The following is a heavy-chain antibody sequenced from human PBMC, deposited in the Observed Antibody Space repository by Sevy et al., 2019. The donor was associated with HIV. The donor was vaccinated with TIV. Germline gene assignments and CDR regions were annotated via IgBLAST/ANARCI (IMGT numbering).Heavy chain of an antibody. J-gene: IGHJ6*02. CDR1: GITFSTSG. D-gene: IGHD3-9*01. CDR3: AKDFTGYNGMDV. Sequence: GGSLRLSCVVSGITFSTSGMHWVRQAPGKGLEWVAVISYHGRDKFYADSVKGRSTISRDNSKNILYLPMISLRAEDTAVYYCAKDFTGYNGMDVWGQGTMVTVSS. CDR2: ISYHGRDK. V-gene: IGHV3-30*18.